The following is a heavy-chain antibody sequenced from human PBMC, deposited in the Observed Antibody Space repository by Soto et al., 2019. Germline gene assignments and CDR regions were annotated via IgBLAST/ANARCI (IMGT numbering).Heavy chain of an antibody. CDR3: ARDFSLGYYYYYMDV. CDR2: INSDGSST. CDR1: GFTFSSYW. Sequence: GGSLRLSCAASGFTFSSYWMHWVRQAPGKGLVWVSRINSDGSSTSYADSVKGRFTISRDNAKNTLYLQMNSLRAEDTAVYYCARDFSLGYYYYYMDVWGKGTTVTVSS. J-gene: IGHJ6*03. D-gene: IGHD3-10*01. V-gene: IGHV3-74*01.